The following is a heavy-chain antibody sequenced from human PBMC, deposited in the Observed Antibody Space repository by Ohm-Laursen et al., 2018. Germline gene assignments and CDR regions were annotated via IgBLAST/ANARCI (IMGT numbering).Heavy chain of an antibody. J-gene: IGHJ4*02. CDR3: AKHSGSEFY. CDR2: ISGSGATM. V-gene: IGHV3-23*01. CDR1: GYSFSTYA. Sequence: SLRLSCAASGYSFSTYAMSWVHQAPGKGLEWVSDISGSGATMHYADSVKGRFTISRDNSKNTLYLQMNSLRAEDTALYYCAKHSGSEFYWGQGTLVTVSS. D-gene: IGHD2-15*01.